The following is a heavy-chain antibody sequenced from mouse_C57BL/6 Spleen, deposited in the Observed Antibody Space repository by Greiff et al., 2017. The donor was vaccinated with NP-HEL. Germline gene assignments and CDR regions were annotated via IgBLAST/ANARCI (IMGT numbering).Heavy chain of an antibody. CDR3: ARRYYYGSSYFDY. D-gene: IGHD1-1*01. CDR2: INPNYGTT. Sequence: EVQLKESGPELVKPGASVKISCKASGYSFTDYNMNWVKQSNGKSLEWIGVINPNYGTTRYNQKFKGKATLTVDQSSSTAYMQLNSLTSEDSAVYYCARRYYYGSSYFDYWGQGTTLTVSS. CDR1: GYSFTDYN. J-gene: IGHJ2*01. V-gene: IGHV1-39*01.